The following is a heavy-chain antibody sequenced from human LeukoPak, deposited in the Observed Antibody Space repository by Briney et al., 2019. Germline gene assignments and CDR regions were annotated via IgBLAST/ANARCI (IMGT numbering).Heavy chain of an antibody. V-gene: IGHV4-61*01. CDR1: GGSFSSGSYY. CDR3: ARTELRLISFDY. Sequence: PSETLSLTCTVSGGSFSSGSYYWSWLRQPPGKGLEWIGYIYYSGSTNYNPSLKSRVTISVDTSKNQFSLKLSSVTAADTAVYYCARTELRLISFDYWGQGTLVTVSS. D-gene: IGHD5-12*01. CDR2: IYYSGST. J-gene: IGHJ4*02.